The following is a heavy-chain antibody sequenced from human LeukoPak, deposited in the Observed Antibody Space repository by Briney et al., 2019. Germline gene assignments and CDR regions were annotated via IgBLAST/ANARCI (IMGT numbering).Heavy chain of an antibody. Sequence: SQTLSLTCTVSGGSISSGGYYWSWIRQHPGKGLEWIGYIYYSGSTYYNPSLKSRVTISVDTSKNQFSLKLSSVTAAVTAVYYCARGNRHYYDSSGYYYGALFDYWGQGTLVTVSS. D-gene: IGHD3-22*01. CDR1: GGSISSGGYY. J-gene: IGHJ4*02. CDR3: ARGNRHYYDSSGYYYGALFDY. V-gene: IGHV4-31*03. CDR2: IYYSGST.